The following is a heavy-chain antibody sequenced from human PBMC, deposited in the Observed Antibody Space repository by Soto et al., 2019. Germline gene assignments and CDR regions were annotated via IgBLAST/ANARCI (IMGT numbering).Heavy chain of an antibody. CDR2: ISYDGSNK. D-gene: IGHD1-26*01. V-gene: IGHV3-30*18. CDR3: AKDSVEWELLLYVMDV. Sequence: QVQLVESGGGVVQPGRSLRLSCAASGFTFSSYGMHWVRQAPGKGLEWVAVISYDGSNKYYADSVKGRFTISRDNSKNTLYLQMNSLRAEDTAVYYCAKDSVEWELLLYVMDVWGQGTTVTVSS. J-gene: IGHJ6*02. CDR1: GFTFSSYG.